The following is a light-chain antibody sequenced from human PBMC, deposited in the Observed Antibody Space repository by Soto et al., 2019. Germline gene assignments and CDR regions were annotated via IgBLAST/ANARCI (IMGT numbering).Light chain of an antibody. CDR3: SSYRSINTLL. CDR2: EVS. V-gene: IGLV2-14*01. J-gene: IGLJ2*01. Sequence: QSALTQPASVSGSPGQSITISCTGTSSDVGDYDYVSWYQQYAGKAPKMMIYEVSNRPSGVSNRFSGSKSGNTASLTISGLQAEDAADYYCSSYRSINTLLFGGGTNVTVL. CDR1: SSDVGDYDY.